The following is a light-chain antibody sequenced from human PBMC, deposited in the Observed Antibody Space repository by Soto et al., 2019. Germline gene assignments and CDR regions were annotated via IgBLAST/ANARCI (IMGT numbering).Light chain of an antibody. Sequence: QSALTQPRSVSGSPGQSVTISCTGTSSDVGGYNYVPWYQQHPGKAPKLMIYDVSKRPSGVPDRFSGSKSGNTASLTISGLQAEDEADYYCCSYAGSYTYVFGTGTKVTFL. CDR3: CSYAGSYTYV. CDR1: SSDVGGYNY. CDR2: DVS. J-gene: IGLJ1*01. V-gene: IGLV2-11*01.